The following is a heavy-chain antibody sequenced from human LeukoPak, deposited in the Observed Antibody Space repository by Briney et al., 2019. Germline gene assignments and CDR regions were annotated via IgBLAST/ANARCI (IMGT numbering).Heavy chain of an antibody. D-gene: IGHD2-2*02. V-gene: IGHV3-23*01. Sequence: GGSLRLSCAASGFTFSSYAMSWVRQAPGKGLEWVSAISGSGGSTYYADSVKGRFTISRDNSKNTLYLQMNSLRAEDTAVYYCAKDHFIVVVPAAIGGGFDYWGQGTLVTVSS. CDR2: ISGSGGST. CDR3: AKDHFIVVVPAAIGGGFDY. CDR1: GFTFSSYA. J-gene: IGHJ4*02.